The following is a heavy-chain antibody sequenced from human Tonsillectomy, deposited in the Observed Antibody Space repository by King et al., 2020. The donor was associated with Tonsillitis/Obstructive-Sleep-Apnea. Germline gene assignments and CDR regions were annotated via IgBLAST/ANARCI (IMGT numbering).Heavy chain of an antibody. CDR1: GFTFSNYA. Sequence: VQLVESGGGAVQPGRSLKLSCVGSGFTFSNYAMHWVRQAPGKGLQWVAVRSSDGSATYYADSVKGRFTISRDNSKNTLFLHMNSLRTEDTAVYFCARGGLRGASYYYYGMDVWGQGTTVTVSS. V-gene: IGHV3-30*04. CDR3: ARGGLRGASYYYYGMDV. CDR2: RSSDGSAT. D-gene: IGHD3-16*01. J-gene: IGHJ6*02.